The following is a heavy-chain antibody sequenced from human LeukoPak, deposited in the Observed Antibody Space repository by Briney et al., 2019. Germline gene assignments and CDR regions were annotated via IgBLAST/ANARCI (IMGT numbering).Heavy chain of an antibody. CDR1: GFTFSRNW. CDR3: AKLLGTVTTYDY. V-gene: IGHV3-7*01. J-gene: IGHJ4*02. D-gene: IGHD2/OR15-2a*01. Sequence: GGSLRLSCEASGFTFSRNWMSWVRQAPGKGLEWVASINPDGSQKFYVDSVKGRFTTSRDNTKSSLYLEMNSLGAEDTAMYYCAKLLGTVTTYDYWGQGIRVTVSS. CDR2: INPDGSQK.